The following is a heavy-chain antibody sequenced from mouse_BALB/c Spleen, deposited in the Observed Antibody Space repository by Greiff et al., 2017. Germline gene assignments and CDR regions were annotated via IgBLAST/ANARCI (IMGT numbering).Heavy chain of an antibody. V-gene: IGHV1S132*01. Sequence: QVHVKQSGAELVKPGASVKLSCKTSGYTFTSYWIQWVKQRPGQGLGWIGEIFPGTGTTYYNEKFKGKATLTIDTSSSTAYMQLSSLTSEDSAVYFCARGYAYAMDYWGQGTSVTVSS. CDR1: GYTFTSYW. D-gene: IGHD1-2*01. J-gene: IGHJ4*01. CDR3: ARGYAYAMDY. CDR2: IFPGTGTT.